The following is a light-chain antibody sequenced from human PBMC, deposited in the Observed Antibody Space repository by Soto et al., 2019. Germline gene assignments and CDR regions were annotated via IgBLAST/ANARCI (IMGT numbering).Light chain of an antibody. V-gene: IGKV3-11*01. CDR2: QTS. Sequence: EIVLTQSTASLSSFPGDRFTLSCRASQYINTRLAWYQHRPCQAPRLLIYQTSIRAAGIPARFSASGTGTDFTLTISDVQPEDFAVYYCHKRQSWPRTFGQGTKVDIK. CDR3: HKRQSWPRT. J-gene: IGKJ1*01. CDR1: QYINTR.